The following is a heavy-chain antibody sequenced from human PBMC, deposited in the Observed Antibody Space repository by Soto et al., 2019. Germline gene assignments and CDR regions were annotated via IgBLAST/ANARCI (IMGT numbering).Heavy chain of an antibody. J-gene: IGHJ6*02. CDR2: IYYSGST. CDR1: GGSISSGGYY. CDR3: ARDSASPYYYDSSGSWYYGMDV. D-gene: IGHD3-22*01. Sequence: PSETLSLTCTVSGGSISSGGYYWSWIRQHPGKGLEWIGYIYYSGSTYYNPSLKSRVTISVDTSKNQFSLKLSSVTAADTAVYYCARDSASPYYYDSSGSWYYGMDVWGQGTTVTVSS. V-gene: IGHV4-31*03.